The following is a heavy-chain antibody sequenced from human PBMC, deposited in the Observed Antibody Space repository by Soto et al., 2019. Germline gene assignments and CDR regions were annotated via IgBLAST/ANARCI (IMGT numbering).Heavy chain of an antibody. V-gene: IGHV4-59*08. CDR1: GFTFSSYA. D-gene: IGHD2-2*01. CDR2: VYYGGTT. CDR3: ARLGNFYQSLDP. J-gene: IGHJ5*02. Sequence: GSLRLSCVASGFTFSSYAMSWVRQAPGKGLEWVGYVYYGGTTSYNPSLKSRVTISLETSKSQFSLRLTSVTAADTAVYYCARLGNFYQSLDPWGPGTLVTVSS.